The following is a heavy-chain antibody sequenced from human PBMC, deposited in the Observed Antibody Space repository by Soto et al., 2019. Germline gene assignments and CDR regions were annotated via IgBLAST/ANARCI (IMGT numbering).Heavy chain of an antibody. D-gene: IGHD4-4*01. Sequence: PGGSLRLSCASSGFTFSSYGMHWVRQAPGKGLEWVAVISYDGSNKYYADSVKGRFTIPRDNSKNTLYLQMNSLRAEDTAVYYCAKDVSSNYVSNWFDPWGQGTLVTVSS. J-gene: IGHJ5*02. CDR3: AKDVSSNYVSNWFDP. CDR1: GFTFSSYG. V-gene: IGHV3-30*18. CDR2: ISYDGSNK.